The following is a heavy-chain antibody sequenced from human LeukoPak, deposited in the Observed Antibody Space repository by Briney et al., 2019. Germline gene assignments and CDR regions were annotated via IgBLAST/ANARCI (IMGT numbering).Heavy chain of an antibody. J-gene: IGHJ4*02. D-gene: IGHD3-16*02. CDR2: INPNSGGT. CDR3: AREAPPYYDYVWGSYRYTARPYYFDY. V-gene: IGHV1-2*06. CDR1: GYTFTGYY. Sequence: GASVKVSCKASGYTFTGYYMHWVRQAPGQGLEWMGRINPNSGGTNYAQKFQGRVTMTRDTSISTAYMELSRLRSDDTAVYYCAREAPPYYDYVWGSYRYTARPYYFDYWGQGTLVTVSS.